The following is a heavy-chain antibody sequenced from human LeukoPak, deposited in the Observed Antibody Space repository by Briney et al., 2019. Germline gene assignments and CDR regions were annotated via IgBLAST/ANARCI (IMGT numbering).Heavy chain of an antibody. CDR1: GYTFTSYY. CDR3: ARADPFYGSGSYAGSWFDP. V-gene: IGHV1-46*01. J-gene: IGHJ5*02. CDR2: INPSGGRT. Sequence: ASVKVSCKASGYTFTSYYMHWVRQAPGQGLEWMGIINPSGGRTSYAQKFQGRVTMTRDTSTSTVYMELSSLRSEDTAVYYCARADPFYGSGSYAGSWFDPWGQGTLVTVSS. D-gene: IGHD3-10*01.